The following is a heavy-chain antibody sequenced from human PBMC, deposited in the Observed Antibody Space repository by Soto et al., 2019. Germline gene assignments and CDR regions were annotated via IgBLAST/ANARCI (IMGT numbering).Heavy chain of an antibody. D-gene: IGHD3-10*01. J-gene: IGHJ5*02. CDR3: ARDPGSGSYYGWFDP. Sequence: SETLSLTCTVAGGSISRYCWNWIRQTTDKGLEWIGYIYYSGSTNYNPSLKSRVTISVDTSKNQFSLKLSSVTAADTAVYYCARDPGSGSYYGWFDPWGQGTLVTVSS. V-gene: IGHV4-59*01. CDR1: GGSISRYC. CDR2: IYYSGST.